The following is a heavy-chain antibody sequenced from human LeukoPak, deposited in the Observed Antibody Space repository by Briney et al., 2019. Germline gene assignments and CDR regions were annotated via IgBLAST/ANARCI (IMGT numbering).Heavy chain of an antibody. D-gene: IGHD1-26*01. CDR2: INPNSGGT. CDR1: GYTFTGYY. CDR3: ARDRMNIVGATHTFDY. V-gene: IGHV1-2*02. J-gene: IGHJ4*02. Sequence: EASVTVSCKASGYTFTGYYMHWVRQAPGQGLEWMGWINPNSGGTNYAQKFQGRVTMTRDTSISTAYMELSRLRSDDTAVYYCARDRMNIVGATHTFDYWGQGTLVTVSS.